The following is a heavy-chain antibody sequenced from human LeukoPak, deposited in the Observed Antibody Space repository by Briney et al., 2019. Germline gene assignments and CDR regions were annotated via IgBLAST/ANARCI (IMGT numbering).Heavy chain of an antibody. CDR1: GGSISSGSYY. CDR2: IYTSGST. Sequence: PSETLSLTCTVSGGSISSGSYYWSWIRQPAGKGLEWIGRIYTSGSTNYNPSLKSRVTMSVDTSKNQFSLKLSSVTAADTAVYYCARVKRAAAGTIDYWGQGTLVTVSS. V-gene: IGHV4-61*02. D-gene: IGHD6-13*01. CDR3: ARVKRAAAGTIDY. J-gene: IGHJ4*02.